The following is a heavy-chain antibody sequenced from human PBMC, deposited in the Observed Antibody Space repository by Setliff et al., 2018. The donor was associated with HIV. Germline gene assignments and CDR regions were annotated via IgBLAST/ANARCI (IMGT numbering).Heavy chain of an antibody. J-gene: IGHJ4*02. D-gene: IGHD6-19*01. CDR3: ATAKEHWLTEGGFDF. CDR1: GFSFTSYG. V-gene: IGHV1-18*01. Sequence: ASVKVSCKASGFSFTSYGVSWVRQAPGQGLEWMGWISANNGKTKYAQKFQGRVTMTEDSSTDTAYMELGSLTSDDTAVYYCATAKEHWLTEGGFDFWGQGTLVTVSS. CDR2: ISANNGKT.